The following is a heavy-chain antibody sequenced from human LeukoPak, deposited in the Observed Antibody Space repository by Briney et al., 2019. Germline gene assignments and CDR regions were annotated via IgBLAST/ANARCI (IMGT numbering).Heavy chain of an antibody. V-gene: IGHV3-23*01. Sequence: GGSLRLSCAASGFTFSSYAMSWVRQAPGKALEWVSAISGSGGSTYYADSVKGRFTISRDNSKNTLYLQMNSLRAEDTAVYYCAKTRLLRYYDSSGYHGWYFDYWGQGTLVTVSS. J-gene: IGHJ4*02. CDR2: ISGSGGST. CDR3: AKTRLLRYYDSSGYHGWYFDY. D-gene: IGHD3-22*01. CDR1: GFTFSSYA.